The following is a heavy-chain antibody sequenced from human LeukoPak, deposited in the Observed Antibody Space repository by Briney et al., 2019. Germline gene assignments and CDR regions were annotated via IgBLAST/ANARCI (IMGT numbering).Heavy chain of an antibody. CDR2: VIPMVGTA. Sequence: SVKVSCKASGDSFSTYVISWVGQAPGQGLEWMGGVIPMVGTANIAQKFQGRVTITADESTSTAYMELSSLRSEDTAVYYCARGMGTVVKEDYFDYWGQGTLVTVSS. CDR1: GDSFSTYV. J-gene: IGHJ4*02. D-gene: IGHD4-23*01. V-gene: IGHV1-69*13. CDR3: ARGMGTVVKEDYFDY.